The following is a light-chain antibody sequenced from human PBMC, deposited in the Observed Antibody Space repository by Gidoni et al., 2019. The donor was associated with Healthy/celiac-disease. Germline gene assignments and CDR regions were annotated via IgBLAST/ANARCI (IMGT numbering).Light chain of an antibody. V-gene: IGKV3-20*01. CDR2: GAS. CDR1: QIVSSRY. J-gene: IGKJ1*01. Sequence: IVLTQSPGPLSLSPGERATLSCRASQIVSSRYLAWYQQKPGQAPRLLIYGASSRATGIPDRFSGSGSGTDFTLTISRLEPEDFAVYYCQQYGSSPLWTFGQGTKVEIK. CDR3: QQYGSSPLWT.